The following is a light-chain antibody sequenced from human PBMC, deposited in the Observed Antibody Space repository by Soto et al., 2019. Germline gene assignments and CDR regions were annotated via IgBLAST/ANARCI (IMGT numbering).Light chain of an antibody. Sequence: QSALTQPASVSGSPGQSITISCTGTSSDVGGYNYVSWYQQHPGKAPKLMIYDVSNRPSGVSNRFSGSKSGNTASLTISGLHAEDEADYYCSSYTSSRLGVFGGGTKLTVL. V-gene: IGLV2-14*01. CDR1: SSDVGGYNY. CDR3: SSYTSSRLGV. J-gene: IGLJ2*01. CDR2: DVS.